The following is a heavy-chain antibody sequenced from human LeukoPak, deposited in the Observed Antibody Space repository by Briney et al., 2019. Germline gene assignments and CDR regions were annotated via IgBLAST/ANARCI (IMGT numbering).Heavy chain of an antibody. D-gene: IGHD5-24*01. J-gene: IGHJ4*02. Sequence: GGSLRLSCAASGFRFSDYSVNWVRQAPGKGLEWISYIGISSGNTNYADSVKGRFTISGDKAKNSLYLQMNSLRVEDTAVYYCARDYKYAFDNWGQGTLVTVSS. CDR3: ARDYKYAFDN. V-gene: IGHV3-48*01. CDR1: GFRFSDYS. CDR2: IGISSGNT.